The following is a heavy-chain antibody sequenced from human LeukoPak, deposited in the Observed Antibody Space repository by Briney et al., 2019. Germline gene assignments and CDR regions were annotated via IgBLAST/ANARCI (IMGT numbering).Heavy chain of an antibody. CDR2: MNPNSGNT. Sequence: ASVKVSCKASGYTFTSYDINWVRRATGQGLEWMGWMNPNSGNTGYAQKFQGRVTITRNTSISTAYMELSSLRSEDTAVYYCARGDRLADYYYMDVWGKGTTVTVSS. CDR1: GYTFTSYD. CDR3: ARGDRLADYYYMDV. J-gene: IGHJ6*03. V-gene: IGHV1-8*03.